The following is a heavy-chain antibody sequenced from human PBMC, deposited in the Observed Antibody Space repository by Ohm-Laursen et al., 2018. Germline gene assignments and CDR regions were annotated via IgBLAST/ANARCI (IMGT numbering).Heavy chain of an antibody. V-gene: IGHV4-59*04. CDR2: LYYSGTT. D-gene: IGHD3-9*01. Sequence: SGTLSLTCTVSGDSISSYYWSWIRQPPGKGLEWVGYLYYSGTTSYNPSLKSRVTMSVDTSKNQFSVKLTFVTAVDTAVYYCATSPHDIMSSKDYWGQGTLVTVSS. CDR1: GDSISSYY. CDR3: ATSPHDIMSSKDY. J-gene: IGHJ4*02.